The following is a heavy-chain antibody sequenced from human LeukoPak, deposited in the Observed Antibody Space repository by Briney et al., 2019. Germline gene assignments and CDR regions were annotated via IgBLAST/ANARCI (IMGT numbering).Heavy chain of an antibody. J-gene: IGHJ4*02. D-gene: IGHD5-12*01. V-gene: IGHV3-23*01. CDR1: GLIFRNYA. CDR3: AKDNSGYVPDY. Sequence: GGSLRLSCTASGLIFRNYAMTWVRQAPGKGLEWVSVINNSGDRTYYADSVKGRFTISRDNSKNTLYLQMHSLRVEDTAVYYCAKDNSGYVPDYWGQGTLVTVSS. CDR2: INNSGDRT.